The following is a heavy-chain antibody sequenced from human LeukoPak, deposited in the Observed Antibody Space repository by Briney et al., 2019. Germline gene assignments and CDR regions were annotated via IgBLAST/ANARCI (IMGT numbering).Heavy chain of an antibody. CDR3: ARGPPIVVVTLRGDYYYGMDV. CDR1: GYTFTSYG. D-gene: IGHD2-21*02. J-gene: IGHJ6*02. V-gene: IGHV1-18*01. Sequence: ASVKVSCKASGYTFTSYGISWVRQAPGQGLEWMGWISAYNGNTNYAQKLQGRVTMTTDTSTSTAYMELGSLRSDDTAVHYCARGPPIVVVTLRGDYYYGMDVWGQGTTVTVSS. CDR2: ISAYNGNT.